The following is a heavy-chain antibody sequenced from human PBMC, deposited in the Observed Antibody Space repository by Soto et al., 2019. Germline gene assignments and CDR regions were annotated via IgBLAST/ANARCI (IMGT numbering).Heavy chain of an antibody. J-gene: IGHJ6*02. CDR2: ISAYNGNT. D-gene: IGHD3-16*01. V-gene: IGHV1-18*01. CDR3: ARQGPRSFTASPNYYYYGMDV. Sequence: GASVKVSCKASGYTFTSYGISWVRQAPGQGLEWMGWISAYNGNTNYAQKFQGRVTMTRNTSISTAYMELSSLRSEDTAVYYCARQGPRSFTASPNYYYYGMDVWGQGTTVTVSS. CDR1: GYTFTSYG.